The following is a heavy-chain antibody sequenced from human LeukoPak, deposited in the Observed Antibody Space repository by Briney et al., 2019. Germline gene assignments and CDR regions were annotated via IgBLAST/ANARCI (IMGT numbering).Heavy chain of an antibody. CDR3: AKGGWELLSDAFDI. V-gene: IGHV3-30*18. CDR1: GFTFSSYG. Sequence: PGGSLRLSCAASGFTFSSYGMHWVRQAPGKGLEWVAVISYDGSNKYYADSVKGRFTISRDNSKNTLYLQMNSLRAEDTAVYYCAKGGWELLSDAFDIWGQGTMVTVSS. J-gene: IGHJ3*02. D-gene: IGHD1-26*01. CDR2: ISYDGSNK.